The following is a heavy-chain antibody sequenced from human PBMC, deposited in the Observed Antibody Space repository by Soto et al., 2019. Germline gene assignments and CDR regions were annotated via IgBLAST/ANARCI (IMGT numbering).Heavy chain of an antibody. Sequence: QVQLVQSGAEVKKPGSSVKVSCRASGDTFSSYAVSWVRQAPGHGLEWMGGIIPIFGTANYAQKFQGRVTITADESTSTAYMELSSLRSEDTAVYYCAQTIVVVPAATAGYYYYGMDVWGQGTTVTVSS. J-gene: IGHJ6*02. D-gene: IGHD2-2*01. CDR3: AQTIVVVPAATAGYYYYGMDV. CDR2: IIPIFGTA. V-gene: IGHV1-69*01. CDR1: GDTFSSYA.